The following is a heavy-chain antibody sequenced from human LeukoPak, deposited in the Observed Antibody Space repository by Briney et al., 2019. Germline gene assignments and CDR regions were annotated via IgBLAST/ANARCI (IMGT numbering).Heavy chain of an antibody. CDR2: ISSSSSYI. CDR1: GFTFSSYE. J-gene: IGHJ6*03. D-gene: IGHD1-26*01. Sequence: PGGSLRLSCAASGFTFSSYEMNWVRQAPGTGLEWVSYISSSSSYIYYADSVKGRFTISRDNAKNSLYLQMNSLRAEDTAVYYCARVIVFRGYMDVWGKGTTVTVSS. V-gene: IGHV3-21*01. CDR3: ARVIVFRGYMDV.